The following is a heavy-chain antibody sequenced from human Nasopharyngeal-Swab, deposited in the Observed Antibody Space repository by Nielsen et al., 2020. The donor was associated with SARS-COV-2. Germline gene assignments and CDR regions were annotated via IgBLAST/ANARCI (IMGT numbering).Heavy chain of an antibody. CDR1: GFTLDTYS. Sequence: GESLKISCEASGFTLDTYSMNWVRQASGKGLEWVGRIGDKEHNYATTYGASVQGRFTISRDDSKNTAFLQMDGLKTEDTALYYCTTDFYFDYWGQGALVTVSS. J-gene: IGHJ4*02. CDR3: TTDFYFDY. CDR2: IGDKEHNYAT. V-gene: IGHV3-73*01.